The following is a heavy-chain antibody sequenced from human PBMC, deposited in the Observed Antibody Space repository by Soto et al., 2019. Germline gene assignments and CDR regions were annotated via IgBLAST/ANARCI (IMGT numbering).Heavy chain of an antibody. CDR2: IKSEADGGTT. D-gene: IGHD3-10*01. V-gene: IGHV3-15*07. J-gene: IGHJ4*02. Sequence: EVQLVESGGDLVKPGGSLRLSCAASGFTFTNAWMNWVRQAPGKGLEWVGHIKSEADGGTTDYAAAVRGRFTISRDDSKNTLYLQMNILKAEDTAVYYCTTDYYGWGRGSNWGQGTLVTVSS. CDR3: TTDYYGWGRGSN. CDR1: GFTFTNAW.